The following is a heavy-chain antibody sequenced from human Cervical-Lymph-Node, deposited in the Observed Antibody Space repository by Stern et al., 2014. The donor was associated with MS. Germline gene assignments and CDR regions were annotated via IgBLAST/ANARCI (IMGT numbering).Heavy chain of an antibody. V-gene: IGHV4-4*02. Sequence: QVQLVQSGPGLVKPSGTLSLTCGVSGDSINSGRWWTWIRQSPGKGLEWIGEVYHGGNTNYNPSLKSRVTISVDGSNNQFSLRLYSVTAADAAMYYCAAFAAGYWYFDLWGRGTLVTVSS. D-gene: IGHD6-13*01. CDR2: VYHGGNT. J-gene: IGHJ2*01. CDR1: GDSINSGRW. CDR3: AAFAAGYWYFDL.